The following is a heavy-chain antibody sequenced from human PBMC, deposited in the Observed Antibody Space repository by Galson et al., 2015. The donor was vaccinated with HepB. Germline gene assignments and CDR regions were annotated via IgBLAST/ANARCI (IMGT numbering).Heavy chain of an antibody. V-gene: IGHV3-15*01. CDR3: TTDYDYVWGSYRYFDY. Sequence: SLRLSCAASGFTFSNAWMSWVRQAPGKGLEWVGRIKSKTDGGTTDYAAPVKGRFTISRDDSKNTLYLQMNSLKTEDTAVYYCTTDYDYVWGSYRYFDYWGQGTLVTVSS. CDR2: IKSKTDGGTT. CDR1: GFTFSNAW. J-gene: IGHJ4*02. D-gene: IGHD3-16*02.